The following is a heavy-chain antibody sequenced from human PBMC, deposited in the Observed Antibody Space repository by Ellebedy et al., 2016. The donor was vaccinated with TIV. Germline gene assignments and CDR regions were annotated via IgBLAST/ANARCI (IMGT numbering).Heavy chain of an antibody. CDR1: GFTFSTYT. D-gene: IGHD3-16*01. J-gene: IGHJ4*02. V-gene: IGHV3-23*01. Sequence: GESLKISCAASGFTFSTYTMSWVRQAPGKGLEWVSAIGASGGDTYYADSVKGRFTISRDNSKNTLYLQINTLRAEDSAVYYCAKDLRGGELDYWGQGTLVTVSS. CDR2: IGASGGDT. CDR3: AKDLRGGELDY.